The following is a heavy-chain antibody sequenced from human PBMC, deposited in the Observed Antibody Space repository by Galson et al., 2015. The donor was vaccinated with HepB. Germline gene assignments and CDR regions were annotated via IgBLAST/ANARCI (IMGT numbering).Heavy chain of an antibody. D-gene: IGHD2-2*01. CDR1: GFTFGNYG. CDR2: IWYDGSNK. Sequence: SLRLSCAASGFTFGNYGIHWVRQAPGKGLEWVAVIWYDGSNKYYADSVKGRFTISRDNSKNTVYLQMNSLRAEDTAVYYCARDDRPSYCGSTSCNVYGVDVWGQGTTVTVSS. J-gene: IGHJ6*02. V-gene: IGHV3-33*01. CDR3: ARDDRPSYCGSTSCNVYGVDV.